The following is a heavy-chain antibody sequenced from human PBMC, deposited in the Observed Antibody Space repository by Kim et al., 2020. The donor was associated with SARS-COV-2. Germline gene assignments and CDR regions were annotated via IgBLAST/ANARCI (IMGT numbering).Heavy chain of an antibody. J-gene: IGHJ4*02. CDR1: GFSLDSVGEG. CDR3: VHKNSGSYYNMFYCDN. D-gene: IGHD3-10*01. CDR2: IYWDDHK. V-gene: IGHV2-5*02. Sequence: SGPTLVNPTQTLTLTCTFAGFSLDSVGEGLIWIRQPPGEALEWLAAIYWDDHKVYTPSLKTRLTLTKDTSPSKDQVVLTMTNMGPADTGTYYCVHKNSGSYYNMFYCDNWGQGTLITVSS.